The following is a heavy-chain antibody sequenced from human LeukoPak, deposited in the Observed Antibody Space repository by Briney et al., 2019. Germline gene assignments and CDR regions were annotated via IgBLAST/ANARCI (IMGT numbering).Heavy chain of an antibody. CDR2: INPNSGGT. Sequence: ASVRVSCKASGYTFTGYYMHWVRQAPGQGLEWMGWINPNSGGTNYAQKFQGRVTMTRDTSISTAYMELSRLRSDDTAVYYCAREVSYGAGFDYWGQGTLVPVTA. J-gene: IGHJ4*02. D-gene: IGHD3-10*01. V-gene: IGHV1-2*02. CDR3: AREVSYGAGFDY. CDR1: GYTFTGYY.